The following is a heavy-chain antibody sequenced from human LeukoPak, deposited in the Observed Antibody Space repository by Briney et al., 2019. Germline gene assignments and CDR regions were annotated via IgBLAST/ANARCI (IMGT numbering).Heavy chain of an antibody. Sequence: GGSLRLSCVASGFPFSSYWMTWVSQAPGKGLEWVANIKQDGSKKSYVDSVKGRFTISRDNAKNSLYLQMNSLRAEDTAIYYCTRVGYIDEGIDYWGQGTLVTVSS. J-gene: IGHJ4*02. D-gene: IGHD5-24*01. CDR2: IKQDGSKK. CDR1: GFPFSSYW. V-gene: IGHV3-7*04. CDR3: TRVGYIDEGIDY.